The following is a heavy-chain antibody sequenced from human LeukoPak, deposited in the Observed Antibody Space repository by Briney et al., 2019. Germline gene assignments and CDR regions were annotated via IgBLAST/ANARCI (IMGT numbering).Heavy chain of an antibody. J-gene: IGHJ4*02. CDR3: ARGGGIAAAGTYFDY. CDR2: INHSGST. D-gene: IGHD6-13*01. CDR1: GGSFGGYY. V-gene: IGHV4-34*01. Sequence: SETLSLTCAVYGGSFGGYYWSWIRQPPGKGLEWIGEINHSGSTNYNPSLKSRVTISVDTSKNQFSLKLSSVTAADTAVYYCARGGGIAAAGTYFDYWGQGTLVTVSS.